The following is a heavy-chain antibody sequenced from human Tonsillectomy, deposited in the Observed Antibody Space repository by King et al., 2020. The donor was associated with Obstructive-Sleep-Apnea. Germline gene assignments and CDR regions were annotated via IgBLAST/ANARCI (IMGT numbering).Heavy chain of an antibody. Sequence: VQLVESGGGVVQPGRSLRLSCAASGFTFSNFGMHWVRQTPGKELEWVAGISYDGLNKYYSDSVKGRFTISRDISKNTLTLQMNSLRIEDAAVYYCAKGQGSSSWFFDYWGQGALVTVSS. CDR1: GFTFSNFG. V-gene: IGHV3-30*18. J-gene: IGHJ4*02. D-gene: IGHD6-13*01. CDR2: ISYDGLNK. CDR3: AKGQGSSSWFFDY.